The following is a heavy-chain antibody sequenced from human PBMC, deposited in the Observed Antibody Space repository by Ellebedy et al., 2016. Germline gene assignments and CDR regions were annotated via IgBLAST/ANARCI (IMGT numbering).Heavy chain of an antibody. CDR1: GFTFSNYF. Sequence: GGSLRLXXATSGFTFSNYFMTWIRQAPGKGLEWVATISGGGDDTFFADSVKGRFTISRDNSKNTLYLEMNYLRVEDTALYYCRQGHYFDQWGQGALVTVSS. CDR3: RQGHYFDQ. J-gene: IGHJ4*02. CDR2: ISGGGDDT. V-gene: IGHV3-23*01.